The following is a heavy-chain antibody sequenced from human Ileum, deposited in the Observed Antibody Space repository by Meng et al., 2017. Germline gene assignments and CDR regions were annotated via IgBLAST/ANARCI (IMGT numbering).Heavy chain of an antibody. V-gene: IGHV4-34*02. CDR3: ARGGGRYGPDFDY. CDR2: INHSGST. J-gene: IGHJ4*02. Sequence: QVQLRHAGAALFKPSETLSLPGAGYGGSFSVYYWSWIRQPPGKGLEWIGEINHSGSTNYNPSLKSRVTISVDTSKNQFSLKLSSVTAADTAVYYCARGGGRYGPDFDYWGQGTLVTVSS. D-gene: IGHD3-16*01. CDR1: GGSFSVYY.